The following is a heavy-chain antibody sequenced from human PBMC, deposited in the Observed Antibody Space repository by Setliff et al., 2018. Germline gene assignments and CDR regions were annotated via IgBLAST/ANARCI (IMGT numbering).Heavy chain of an antibody. CDR3: ARESRYYYDNLGTLDY. CDR1: GGSFSGYY. V-gene: IGHV4-34*12. CDR2: IIHSGST. D-gene: IGHD3-22*01. J-gene: IGHJ4*02. Sequence: SETLSLTCAVYGGSFSGYYWSWIRQPPGKRLEWIGEIIHSGSTNYNPSLKIRVTISMDTSKNQFSLKVSSVTAADTAVYYCARESRYYYDNLGTLDYWGQGTLVTVSS.